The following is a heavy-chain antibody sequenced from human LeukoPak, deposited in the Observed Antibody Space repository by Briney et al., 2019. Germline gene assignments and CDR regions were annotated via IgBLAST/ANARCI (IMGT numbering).Heavy chain of an antibody. J-gene: IGHJ4*02. CDR1: GFTFYNYA. V-gene: IGHV3-23*01. D-gene: IGHD2-2*01. Sequence: GGSLRLSCAASGFTFYNYAMSWVRQAPGKGLEWVSTISSSGANTYYADSVEGRFTISRDNSKNTLYLQMNSLRAEDTAVYYCAKGGEYQLPGDYWGQGTLVTVSS. CDR2: ISSSGANT. CDR3: AKGGEYQLPGDY.